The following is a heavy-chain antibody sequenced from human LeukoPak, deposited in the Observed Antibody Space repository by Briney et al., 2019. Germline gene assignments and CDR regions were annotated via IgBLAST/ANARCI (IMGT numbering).Heavy chain of an antibody. CDR3: ARDLSSSWYTYYGMDV. D-gene: IGHD6-13*01. CDR1: GYTFTGYY. Sequence: ASVKVSCKASGYTFTGYYMHWVRQAPGQGLEWMGWINPNSGGTNYAQKFQGRVPMTRDTSISTAYMELSRLRSDDTAVYYCARDLSSSWYTYYGMDVWGQGTTVTVSS. V-gene: IGHV1-2*02. CDR2: INPNSGGT. J-gene: IGHJ6*02.